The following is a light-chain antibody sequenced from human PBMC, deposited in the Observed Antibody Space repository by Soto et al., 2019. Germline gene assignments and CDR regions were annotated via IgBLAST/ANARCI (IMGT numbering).Light chain of an antibody. V-gene: IGKV3-11*01. CDR2: DTS. J-gene: IGKJ1*01. CDR1: QSVSRF. Sequence: EIVLTQSPATLSLSPGERATLSCRASQSVSRFFAWYQQKPGQAPRLLIYDTSNRATGIPARFSGSGSGTDFTLTISSLGPEDFAIYYCQQRSSWPVTFGQGTRVEIK. CDR3: QQRSSWPVT.